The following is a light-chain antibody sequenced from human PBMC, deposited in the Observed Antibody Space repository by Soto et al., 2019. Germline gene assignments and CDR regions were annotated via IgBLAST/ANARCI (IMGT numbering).Light chain of an antibody. J-gene: IGLJ2*01. CDR3: SSYTSSSTDVV. V-gene: IGLV2-14*01. Sequence: QSALTQPASVSGSPGQSITISCTGTSSDVGGYNYVSWYQQHPGKAPKLMIYDVRNRPSGVSNRFSGSKSGNTASPTISGLQAEDEADYYCSSYTSSSTDVVFGGGTKLTVL. CDR2: DVR. CDR1: SSDVGGYNY.